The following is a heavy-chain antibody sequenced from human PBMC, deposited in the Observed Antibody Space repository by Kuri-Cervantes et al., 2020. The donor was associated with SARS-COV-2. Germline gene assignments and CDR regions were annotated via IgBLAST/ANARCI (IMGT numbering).Heavy chain of an antibody. Sequence: SETLSLTCYVCVGTFSHTTGSWIRQPPGKGLEWIGEIIHGGCTNYNASLNSRVTISLDTSNKQFSLKVPSVTAADTAVYYCARSTVRVGATEYYFDYWGQGTLVTVSS. CDR1: VGTFSHTT. V-gene: IGHV4-34*12. CDR3: ARSTVRVGATEYYFDY. J-gene: IGHJ4*02. CDR2: IIHGGCT. D-gene: IGHD1-26*01.